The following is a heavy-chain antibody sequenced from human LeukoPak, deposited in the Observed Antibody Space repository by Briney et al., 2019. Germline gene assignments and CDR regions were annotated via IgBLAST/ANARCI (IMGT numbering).Heavy chain of an antibody. D-gene: IGHD2-21*01. Sequence: SETLSLTCTVSGGSISSSSYYWGWIRQPPGKGLEWIGRIYTSGSTNYNPSLESRVTISVDTSRNQFSLKLSSVTAADTAVYYCARDGRLEGCGGDCYPDYWGQGTLVTVSS. J-gene: IGHJ4*02. V-gene: IGHV4-61*02. CDR2: IYTSGST. CDR3: ARDGRLEGCGGDCYPDY. CDR1: GGSISSSSYY.